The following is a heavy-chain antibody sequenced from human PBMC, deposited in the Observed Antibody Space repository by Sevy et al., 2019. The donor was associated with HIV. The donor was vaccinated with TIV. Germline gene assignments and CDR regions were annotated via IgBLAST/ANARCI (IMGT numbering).Heavy chain of an antibody. CDR2: INWNGVGT. CDR3: ARERSCGGDCYYFDY. J-gene: IGHJ4*02. D-gene: IGHD2-21*02. Sequence: GGSLRLSCAASGLNFDDYGMSWVRQAPGKGLEWVSAINWNGVGTSYADSVKGRFTISRDNAKNSLYVQMNSRRAEDTALYYWARERSCGGDCYYFDYWGQGTLVTVSS. CDR1: GLNFDDYG. V-gene: IGHV3-20*04.